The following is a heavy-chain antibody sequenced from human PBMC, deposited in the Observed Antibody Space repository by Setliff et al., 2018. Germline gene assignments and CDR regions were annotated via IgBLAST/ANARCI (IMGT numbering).Heavy chain of an antibody. V-gene: IGHV4-39*01. J-gene: IGHJ5*02. D-gene: IGHD2-2*01. CDR2: VFHTGNA. Sequence: SETLSLTCSVSGDSITGGSYYWAWVRQSPVSGLEWIGSVFHTGNAFINPSLRSRVGLSVDTSKNQFSLHLSSVIAADTAVYYCARGDSSDIVVVPDAMRRGWFDPWGQGTLVTVSS. CDR1: GDSITGGSYY. CDR3: ARGDSSDIVVVPDAMRRGWFDP.